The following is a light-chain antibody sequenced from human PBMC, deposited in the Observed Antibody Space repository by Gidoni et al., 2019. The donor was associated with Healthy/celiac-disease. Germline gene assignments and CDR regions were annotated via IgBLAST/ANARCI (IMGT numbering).Light chain of an antibody. CDR1: QDISNY. CDR3: QQYDNLPPNT. Sequence: DIQMTQSPSSLSASVGDRVTITCQASQDISNYLNWYQQKPGKAPKLLIYDASNLETGVPSRFSGSGSGTDFTFTISSLQPEDIATYYCQQYDNLPPNTFXXXTKVEIK. J-gene: IGKJ1*01. V-gene: IGKV1-33*01. CDR2: DAS.